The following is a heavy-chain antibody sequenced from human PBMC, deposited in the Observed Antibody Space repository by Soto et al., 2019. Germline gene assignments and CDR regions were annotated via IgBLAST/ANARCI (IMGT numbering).Heavy chain of an antibody. Sequence: QVQLQESGPGLVKPSETLSLTCTVSGGSISSYYWSWIRQPPGKGLEWIGYIYYSGSTNYNPSLKSRVTISVDTSKNQFSLKLSSVTAADTAVYYCARGGCGRRYYFDYWGQGTLVTVSS. CDR2: IYYSGST. V-gene: IGHV4-59*01. J-gene: IGHJ4*02. D-gene: IGHD2-15*01. CDR3: ARGGCGRRYYFDY. CDR1: GGSISSYY.